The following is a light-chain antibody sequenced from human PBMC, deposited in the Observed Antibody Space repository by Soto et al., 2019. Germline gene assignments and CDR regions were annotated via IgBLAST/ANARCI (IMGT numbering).Light chain of an antibody. J-gene: IGKJ2*01. Sequence: DIQMTQSPSTLSASVGDRVTITCRASQSISSWLAWYQQKPGKAPKLLIYKASSLESGVPSRFSGSGSGTEFPLTIGRLSADDCATSYCQQYNSYSRYTFGQGPKLEIK. V-gene: IGKV1-5*03. CDR1: QSISSW. CDR2: KAS. CDR3: QQYNSYSRYT.